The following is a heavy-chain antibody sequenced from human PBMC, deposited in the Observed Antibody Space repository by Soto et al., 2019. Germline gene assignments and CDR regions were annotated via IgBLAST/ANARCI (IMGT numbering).Heavy chain of an antibody. CDR2: MNPNSGNT. Sequence: ASVKVSCKASGYTFTSYDINWVRQATGQGLEWMGWMNPNSGNTGYAQKFQGRVTMTRNTSISTAYMELSSLRSEDTAVCYCASYSSSWYNYYYGMDVWGQGTTVTVSS. CDR3: ASYSSSWYNYYYGMDV. D-gene: IGHD6-13*01. V-gene: IGHV1-8*01. J-gene: IGHJ6*02. CDR1: GYTFTSYD.